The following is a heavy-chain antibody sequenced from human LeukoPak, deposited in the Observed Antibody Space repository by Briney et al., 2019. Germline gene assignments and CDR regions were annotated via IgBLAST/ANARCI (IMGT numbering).Heavy chain of an antibody. D-gene: IGHD1-7*01. CDR1: GGSISSYY. CDR3: ARGGRDWNYGDYYYYYMDV. J-gene: IGHJ6*03. V-gene: IGHV4-59*01. Sequence: PSETLSLTCTVSGGSISSYYWSWIRQPPGKGLEWIGYIYYSGSTNYNPSLKSRVTISVDTSKNQFSLKLSSVTAADTAVYYCARGGRDWNYGDYYYYYMDVWGKGTTVTVSS. CDR2: IYYSGST.